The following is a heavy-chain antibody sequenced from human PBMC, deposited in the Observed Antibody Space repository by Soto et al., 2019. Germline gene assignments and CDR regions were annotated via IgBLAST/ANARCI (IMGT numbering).Heavy chain of an antibody. D-gene: IGHD5-12*01. Sequence: SLRLSCVGSGFTFSSYGMHWVRQAPGKGLEWVAVISYDGSNKYYADSVKGRFTISRDNSKNTLYLQMNSLRAEDTAVYYCAKDEASGYDSNWFDPWGQGTLVTVSS. V-gene: IGHV3-30*18. CDR2: ISYDGSNK. CDR3: AKDEASGYDSNWFDP. CDR1: GFTFSSYG. J-gene: IGHJ5*02.